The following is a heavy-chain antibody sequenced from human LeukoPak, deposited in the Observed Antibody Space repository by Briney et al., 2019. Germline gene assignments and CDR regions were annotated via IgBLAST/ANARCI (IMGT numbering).Heavy chain of an antibody. CDR1: GGSISSGSHY. Sequence: SETLSLTCTVSGGSISSGSHYWSWIRQPAGKGLEWFGYIFYTGTTNYNPSLKSRVTISVDTSNEQFSLKLTSVTAADSAVYYCARSRIEMATISPADYWGQGTLVTVSS. D-gene: IGHD5-24*01. CDR3: ARSRIEMATISPADY. J-gene: IGHJ4*02. V-gene: IGHV4-61*10. CDR2: IFYTGTT.